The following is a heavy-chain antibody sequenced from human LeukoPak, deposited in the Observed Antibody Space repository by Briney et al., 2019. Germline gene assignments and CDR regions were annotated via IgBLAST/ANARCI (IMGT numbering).Heavy chain of an antibody. D-gene: IGHD3-3*01. CDR2: ISSSSSYI. V-gene: IGHV3-21*01. CDR3: ARAGHYDFWSGQGYGMDV. Sequence: GGSLRLSCAASGFTFSSYSMNWVRQAPGKGLEWVSSISSSSSYIYYADSVKGRFTISRDNAKNSLYLQMNRLRAEDTAVYYCARAGHYDFWSGQGYGMDVWGQGTTVTVSS. J-gene: IGHJ6*02. CDR1: GFTFSSYS.